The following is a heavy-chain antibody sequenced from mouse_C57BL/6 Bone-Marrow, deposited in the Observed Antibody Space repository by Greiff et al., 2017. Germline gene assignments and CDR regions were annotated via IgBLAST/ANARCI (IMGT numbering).Heavy chain of an antibody. V-gene: IGHV5-6*01. CDR1: GFTFSSYG. Sequence: EVQLVESGGDLVKPGGSLKLSCAASGFTFSSYGMSWVRQTPDKRLEWVATISSGGSYTYYPDSVKGRFTISRDNAKNTLYLQMSSLKSEDTAMYYCARHPLLDCVYWYFDVWGTGTTVTVSS. CDR2: ISSGGSYT. J-gene: IGHJ1*03. CDR3: ARHPLLDCVYWYFDV.